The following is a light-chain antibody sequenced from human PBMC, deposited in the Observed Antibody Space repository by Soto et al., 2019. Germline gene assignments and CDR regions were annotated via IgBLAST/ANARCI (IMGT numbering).Light chain of an antibody. CDR3: SSYTSSSTHV. CDR1: SSDVGAYTF. Sequence: QSALTQPASVSGSPGQSITISCTGTSSDVGAYTFVSWYQQHPDKVPKLMIFDVSRRPSGVSDRFSGPKSGNTASLTISGLQPEYEADYYCSSYTSSSTHVFGSGTKVTVL. J-gene: IGLJ1*01. CDR2: DVS. V-gene: IGLV2-14*03.